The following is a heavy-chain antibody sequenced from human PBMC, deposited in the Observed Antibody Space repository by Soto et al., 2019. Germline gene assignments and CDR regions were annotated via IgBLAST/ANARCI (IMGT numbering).Heavy chain of an antibody. CDR1: GFTFSSYG. V-gene: IGHV3-33*01. CDR2: IWYDGSNK. D-gene: IGHD2-15*01. Sequence: GGSLRLSCAASGFTFSSYGMHWVRQAPGKGLEWVAVIWYDGSNKYYADSVKGRFTISRDNAKNTLYLQMNSLRAEDTAVYYCARDGGYYYYYYMDVWGKGTTVTVSS. CDR3: ARDGGYYYYYYMDV. J-gene: IGHJ6*03.